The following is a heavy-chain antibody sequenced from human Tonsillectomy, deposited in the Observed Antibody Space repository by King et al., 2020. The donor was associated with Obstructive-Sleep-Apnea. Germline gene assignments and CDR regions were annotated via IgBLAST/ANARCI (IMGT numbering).Heavy chain of an antibody. Sequence: QLVQSGAEVKKPGASVKVSCKASGYTFTGDYMHWVRQAPGQGLEWMGWINPYSGGTNYAQNFQGRVTMTRDTSISTAYMELSRLRSEDTAVYYCATVAIATATYYFDYWGQGTLVTVSS. CDR3: ATVAIATATYYFDY. J-gene: IGHJ4*02. V-gene: IGHV1-2*02. CDR2: INPYSGGT. CDR1: GYTFTGDY. D-gene: IGHD4-17*01.